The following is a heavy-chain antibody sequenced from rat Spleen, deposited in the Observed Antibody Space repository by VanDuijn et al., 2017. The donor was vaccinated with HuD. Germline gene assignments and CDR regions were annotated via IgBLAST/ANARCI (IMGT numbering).Heavy chain of an antibody. Sequence: EVQLVESGGGLVQPGRSLKVSCAASGFTFSDYGMAWVRQAPTKGLEWVAYINTGGGSTYYRDSVKGRFTISRDNAKSTLYLQMSSLRSEDTATYYCSPLPGRNLAYWGQGVVVTVSS. CDR2: INTGGGST. V-gene: IGHV5S23*01. D-gene: IGHD1-4*01. CDR3: SPLPGRNLAY. J-gene: IGHJ2*01. CDR1: GFTFSDYG.